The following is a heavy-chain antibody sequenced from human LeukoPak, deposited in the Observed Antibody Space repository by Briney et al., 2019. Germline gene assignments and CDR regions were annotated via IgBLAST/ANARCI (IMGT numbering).Heavy chain of an antibody. CDR1: GFNFEDFG. CDR2: INWNGVKT. J-gene: IGHJ3*02. D-gene: IGHD3-10*01. Sequence: GGSLRLSCAASGFNFEDFGMIWVPQVTGKGLEWVSGINWNGVKTHYADSVKGRFTISRDNAKNTLYLEMNSLRVDDTALYHCARDSGIWFGTRDAFDIWGQGTMVTVST. V-gene: IGHV3-20*01. CDR3: ARDSGIWFGTRDAFDI.